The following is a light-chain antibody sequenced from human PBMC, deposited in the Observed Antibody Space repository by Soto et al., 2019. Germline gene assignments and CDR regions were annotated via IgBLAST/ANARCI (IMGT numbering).Light chain of an antibody. V-gene: IGLV2-14*01. CDR2: DVS. CDR1: RSDIGAYNF. J-gene: IGLJ2*01. Sequence: QSALTQHASVSGSPGQSITISCTGTRSDIGAYNFVSWYQQHPGKAPKLMIYDVSIRPSGVSHRFSGSKSGNTASLTISGLQAEDEADYYCSSYAGSSTLVVFGGGTKLTVL. CDR3: SSYAGSSTLVV.